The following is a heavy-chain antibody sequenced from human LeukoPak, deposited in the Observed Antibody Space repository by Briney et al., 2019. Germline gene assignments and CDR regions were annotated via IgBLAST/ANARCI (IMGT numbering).Heavy chain of an antibody. Sequence: SETLSLTCTVSGGSISSSSYYWGWIRQPPGKGLEWIGYIYYSGSTNYNPSLKSRVTISVDTSKNQFSLKLSSVTAADTAIYYCATYRQVLLPFESWGQGTLVTVSS. CDR3: ATYRQVLLPFES. J-gene: IGHJ4*02. V-gene: IGHV4-61*05. CDR2: IYYSGST. CDR1: GGSISSSSYY. D-gene: IGHD2-8*02.